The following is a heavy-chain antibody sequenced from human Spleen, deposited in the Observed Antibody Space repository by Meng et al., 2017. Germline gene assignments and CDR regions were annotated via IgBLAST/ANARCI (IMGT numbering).Heavy chain of an antibody. CDR1: GFTFSSYW. J-gene: IGHJ4*02. Sequence: GESLKISCVASGFTFSSYWMHWVRQAPGKGLVWVSRINSDGSSTSYADSVKGRFTISRDNAKNTLYLQMNSLRAEDTAVYYCATGTIVGASDYWGQGTLVTVSS. CDR3: ATGTIVGASDY. CDR2: INSDGSST. D-gene: IGHD1-26*01. V-gene: IGHV3-74*01.